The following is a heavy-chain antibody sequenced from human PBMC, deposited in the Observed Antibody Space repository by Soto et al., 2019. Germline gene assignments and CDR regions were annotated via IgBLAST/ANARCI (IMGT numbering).Heavy chain of an antibody. Sequence: QIQLVQSGDEVKEPGASVEVSCKTSGYIFTSYGISWVRQVPGQGLEWMGWISGYNGNTKYEEKFQGRVTMTTDTXTNTAYMELRSLNLDDTGLYYCARDREGWNDALDYWGQGTPVTVSS. J-gene: IGHJ4*02. CDR1: GYIFTSYG. D-gene: IGHD1-1*01. V-gene: IGHV1-18*01. CDR2: ISGYNGNT. CDR3: ARDREGWNDALDY.